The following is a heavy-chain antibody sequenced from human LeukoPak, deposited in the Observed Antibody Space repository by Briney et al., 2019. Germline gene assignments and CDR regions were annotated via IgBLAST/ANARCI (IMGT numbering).Heavy chain of an antibody. J-gene: IGHJ4*02. CDR3: ARAGRVGYCSGGSCPGFDY. V-gene: IGHV3-30*03. CDR2: ISYDGSNK. D-gene: IGHD2-15*01. Sequence: GGSLRLSCAASGFTFSSYGMHWVRQAPGKGLEWVAVISYDGSNKYYADSVKGRFTISRDNAKNSLYLQMNSLRAEDTAVYYCARAGRVGYCSGGSCPGFDYWGQGTLVTVSS. CDR1: GFTFSSYG.